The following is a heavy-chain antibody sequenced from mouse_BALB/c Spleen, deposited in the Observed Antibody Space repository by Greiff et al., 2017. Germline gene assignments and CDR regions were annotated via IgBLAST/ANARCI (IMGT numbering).Heavy chain of an antibody. Sequence: EVQVVESGAGLVKPGGSLKLSCAASGFTFSSYYMSWVRQTPEKRLELVAAINSNGGSTYYPDTVKGRFTITRDNAQNTLYLQMSSLTSEDTALYYCAKGGGNYDAMDYWGQGTTVTVSS. CDR2: INSNGGST. CDR1: GFTFSSYY. D-gene: IGHD2-1*01. J-gene: IGHJ4*01. V-gene: IGHV5-6-2*01. CDR3: AKGGGNYDAMDY.